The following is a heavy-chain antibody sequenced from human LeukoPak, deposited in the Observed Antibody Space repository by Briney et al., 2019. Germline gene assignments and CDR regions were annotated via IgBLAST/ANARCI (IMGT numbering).Heavy chain of an antibody. J-gene: IGHJ4*02. Sequence: SETLSLTCTVSGGSISSYYWSWIRQPPGKGLEWIGYIYYSGSTNYNPSLKSRVTISVDTSKNQFSLKLSSVTAADTAVYYCARGRSSPLLWFGEFDYWGQGTLVTVSS. CDR1: GGSISSYY. CDR3: ARGRSSPLLWFGEFDY. D-gene: IGHD3-10*01. CDR2: IYYSGST. V-gene: IGHV4-59*01.